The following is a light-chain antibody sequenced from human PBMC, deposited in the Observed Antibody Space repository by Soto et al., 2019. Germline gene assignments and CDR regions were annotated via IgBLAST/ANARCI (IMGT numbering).Light chain of an antibody. Sequence: QSALTQPASVSGSPGQSIIISCTGTNSDVGAYSYVSWYQHHPGNAPKLMIYDVSNRPSGVSNRFSGSKSGNTASLTISGLQAEDEADYYCSSSTTSNTWVFGGGTKLTVL. CDR1: NSDVGAYSY. CDR3: SSSTTSNTWV. V-gene: IGLV2-14*01. CDR2: DVS. J-gene: IGLJ3*02.